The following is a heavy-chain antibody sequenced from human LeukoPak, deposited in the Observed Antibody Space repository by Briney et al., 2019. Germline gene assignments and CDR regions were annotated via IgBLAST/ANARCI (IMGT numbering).Heavy chain of an antibody. CDR3: ARESTTVAGTFDY. V-gene: IGHV4-39*07. Sequence: SETLSLTCTVSGGSISSSRYYWSWIRQPPGKGLEWIGEINHSGSTNYNPSLKSRVTISVDTSKNQFSLKLSSVTAADTAMYYCARESTTVAGTFDYWGQGTLVTVSS. J-gene: IGHJ4*02. CDR2: INHSGST. CDR1: GGSISSSRYY. D-gene: IGHD6-19*01.